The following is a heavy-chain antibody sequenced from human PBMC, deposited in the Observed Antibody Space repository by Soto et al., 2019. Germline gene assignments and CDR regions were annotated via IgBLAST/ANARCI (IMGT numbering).Heavy chain of an antibody. D-gene: IGHD2-2*01. CDR2: ISSSFITI. Sequence: EVQLVESGGGLVQPGGSLRLSCAASGFTFSSYSMNWVRQAPGKGLEWVSYISSSFITIYYADSVKGRFTISRDNAENSLYLHMNSRRAEDTAVYYCARDCPGSSTTCYGNEWFDSWGQGTLVTVSS. V-gene: IGHV3-48*01. CDR3: ARDCPGSSTTCYGNEWFDS. J-gene: IGHJ5*01. CDR1: GFTFSSYS.